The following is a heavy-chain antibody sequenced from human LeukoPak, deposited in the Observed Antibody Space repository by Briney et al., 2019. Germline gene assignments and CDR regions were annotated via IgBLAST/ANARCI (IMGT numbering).Heavy chain of an antibody. D-gene: IGHD3-22*01. CDR2: ISSDGGNK. Sequence: GGSLRLSCAASGFTFSSYTMHWVRQAPGKGLEWVALISSDGGNKYYADSVKGRFTISRDNSKNTLYLQMNSLRAEDTAVYYCARESTMIVVVSGCDYWGQGTLVTVSS. CDR1: GFTFSSYT. J-gene: IGHJ4*02. V-gene: IGHV3-30*04. CDR3: ARESTMIVVVSGCDY.